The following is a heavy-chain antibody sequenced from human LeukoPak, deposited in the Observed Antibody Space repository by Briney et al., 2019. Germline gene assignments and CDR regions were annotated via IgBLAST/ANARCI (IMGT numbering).Heavy chain of an antibody. CDR1: GYTFIDYY. CDR3: ARGGGRYSVDY. D-gene: IGHD1-26*01. J-gene: IGHJ4*02. Sequence: ASVKVSCKASGYTFIDYYMHWVQQAPGQGMDWLGWISPNSGGTKYVQKFQGRVTMTRDTSITTVYMELSGLSFDDTAVYYCARGGGRYSVDYWGQGTLVIVSS. V-gene: IGHV1-2*02. CDR2: ISPNSGGT.